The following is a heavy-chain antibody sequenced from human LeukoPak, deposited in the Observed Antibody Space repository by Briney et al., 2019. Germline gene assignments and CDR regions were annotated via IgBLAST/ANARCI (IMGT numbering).Heavy chain of an antibody. V-gene: IGHV3-74*01. CDR2: INGDGSDI. J-gene: IGHJ4*02. CDR1: GLTFRNYW. Sequence: GGPLRLSCAVSGLTFRNYWMHWVRQAPGKGLVWVSRINGDGSDISYAYAVKGRFTISRDNAKNTLSLQMNSLTDDDTALYYCTGGFGHNWSPFENWGQGTLVTVSS. CDR3: TGGFGHNWSPFEN. D-gene: IGHD1-1*01.